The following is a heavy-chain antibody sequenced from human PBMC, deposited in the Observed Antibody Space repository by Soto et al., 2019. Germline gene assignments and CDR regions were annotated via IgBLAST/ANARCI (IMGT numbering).Heavy chain of an antibody. CDR2: IWYDGSNK. J-gene: IGHJ5*02. D-gene: IGHD6-13*01. V-gene: IGHV3-33*01. CDR3: ARAGIAAAGTFWFDP. CDR1: GFTFSSYG. Sequence: GGSLRLSCAASGFTFSSYGMHWVRQAPGKGLEWVAVIWYDGSNKYYADSVKGRFTISRDNSKNTLYLQMNSLRAEDTAVYYCARAGIAAAGTFWFDPWGQGTLVTVSS.